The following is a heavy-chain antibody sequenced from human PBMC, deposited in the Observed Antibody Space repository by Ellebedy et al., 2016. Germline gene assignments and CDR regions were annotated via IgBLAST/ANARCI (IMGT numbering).Heavy chain of an antibody. Sequence: GGSLRLSXTTSGFSFSSQGMHWVRQAPGKGLEWVAEISYEGSKKSYGDSVKGRFAISRDNTKNSVHLQMSSLRAEDTAVYYCARDETTGAGVGVAGDAFEIWGQGTMVTVSS. CDR3: ARDETTGAGVGVAGDAFEI. J-gene: IGHJ3*02. CDR1: GFSFSSQG. V-gene: IGHV3-30*03. CDR2: ISYEGSKK. D-gene: IGHD6-19*01.